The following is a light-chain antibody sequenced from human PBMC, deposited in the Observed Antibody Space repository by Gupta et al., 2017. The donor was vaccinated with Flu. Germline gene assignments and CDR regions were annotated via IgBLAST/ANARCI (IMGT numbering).Light chain of an antibody. V-gene: IGLV2-11*03. CDR1: FSDVGAYND. CDR2: DVT. Sequence: SVTISCTGTFSDVGAYNDVSWYQQHPGRAPKLIISDVTKRPSGVPERFSGSKSANTASLTISGLQPVDEADYYCCSYASTYSGVFGGGTKLTVL. J-gene: IGLJ3*02. CDR3: CSYASTYSGV.